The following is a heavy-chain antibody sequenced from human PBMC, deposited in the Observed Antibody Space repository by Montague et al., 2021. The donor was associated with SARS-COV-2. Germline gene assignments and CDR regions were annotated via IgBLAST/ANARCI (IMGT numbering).Heavy chain of an antibody. J-gene: IGHJ4*02. CDR3: ARAGEQLVRGRWYFDY. V-gene: IGHV4-61*02. CDR1: GASITSGSYY. CDR2: KYTTGST. D-gene: IGHD6-6*01. Sequence: TLSLTCTVSGASITSGSYYWSWIRQPARTRLEWIGRKYTTGSTNYDPSLKSRVAISVDTSKNQFSLKLSSVTAADTAVYYCARAGEQLVRGRWYFDYWGQGILVTVSP.